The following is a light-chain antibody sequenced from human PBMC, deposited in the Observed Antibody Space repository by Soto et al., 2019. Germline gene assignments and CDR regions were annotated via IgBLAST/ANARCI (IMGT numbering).Light chain of an antibody. V-gene: IGKV4-1*01. CDR2: WAS. Sequence: DIVMTQSPDSLAVSLGERATINCKSSQSVIYSSNNKNYLAWYQQKPGQPPKLLIYWASTRESGVPDRFSGSGSGTDFTLTISSLQAEDVAVYYCQQYYSTPRWTFGQGTKVEIK. CDR3: QQYYSTPRWT. CDR1: QSVIYSSNNKNY. J-gene: IGKJ1*01.